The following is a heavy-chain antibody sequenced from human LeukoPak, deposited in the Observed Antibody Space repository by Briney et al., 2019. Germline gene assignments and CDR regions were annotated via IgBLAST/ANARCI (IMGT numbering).Heavy chain of an antibody. CDR3: ARDQGERVDRGAFDI. D-gene: IGHD5-12*01. CDR1: GYTFTSYY. J-gene: IGHJ3*02. V-gene: IGHV1-46*01. Sequence: GASVKVSCKASGYTFTSYYMHWVRQAPGQGLEWMGIINPSGGSTSYAQKFQGRVTMTRDTSTSTVYVELSSLRSEDTAVYYCARDQGERVDRGAFDIWGQGTMVTVSS. CDR2: INPSGGST.